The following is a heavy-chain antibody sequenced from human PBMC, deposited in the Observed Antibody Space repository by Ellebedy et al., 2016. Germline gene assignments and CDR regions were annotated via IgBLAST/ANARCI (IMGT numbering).Heavy chain of an antibody. D-gene: IGHD1-14*01. CDR3: ARDGLRNHIDY. Sequence: ASVKVSXXASGYTFTSYAMHWVRQAPGQRLEWMGWINAGNGNTKYSQKFQGRVTITRDTSASTAYMELSSLRSEDTAVYYCARDGLRNHIDYWGQGTLVTVSS. V-gene: IGHV1-3*01. CDR2: INAGNGNT. J-gene: IGHJ4*02. CDR1: GYTFTSYA.